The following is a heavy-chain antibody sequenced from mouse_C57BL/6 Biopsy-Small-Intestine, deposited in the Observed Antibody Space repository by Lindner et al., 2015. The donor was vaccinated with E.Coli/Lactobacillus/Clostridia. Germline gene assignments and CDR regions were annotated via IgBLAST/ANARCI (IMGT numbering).Heavy chain of an antibody. D-gene: IGHD4-1*02. J-gene: IGHJ4*01. CDR1: GYTFINYD. CDR3: ARGSSFFGVVTQSFNWFDP. V-gene: IGHV1-85*01. CDR2: MNPNNSHA. Sequence: SVKVSCKTSGYTFINYDINWVRQAAGQGLEWMGWMNPNNSHAGYAQNFQGRVLMTRDTSINTAYMELSSLTSDDTAVYYCARGSSFFGVVTQSFNWFDPWGQGTLVTVAS.